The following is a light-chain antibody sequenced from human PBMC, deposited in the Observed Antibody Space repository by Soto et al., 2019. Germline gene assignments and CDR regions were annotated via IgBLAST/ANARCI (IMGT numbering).Light chain of an antibody. J-gene: IGKJ2*01. V-gene: IGKV1-39*01. CDR3: QQSYSTPYT. CDR1: QSISSY. Sequence: DIPMTQSPSSLSASVGDRVTITCRASQSISSYLNWYQQKPGKAPKLLIYAASSLQSGVPSRFSVSRSGTDFTLTISSLQPEDFATYYCQQSYSTPYTFGQGTKLEIK. CDR2: AAS.